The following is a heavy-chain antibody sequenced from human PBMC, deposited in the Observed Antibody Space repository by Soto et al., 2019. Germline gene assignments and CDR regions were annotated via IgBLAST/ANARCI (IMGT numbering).Heavy chain of an antibody. V-gene: IGHV4-61*01. J-gene: IGHJ5*02. CDR1: GGSVSSGSYY. CDR2: IYYSGST. CDR3: AEGGIYNWFDP. D-gene: IGHD3-16*01. Sequence: SETLSLTCTVSGGSVSSGSYYWSWIRQPPGKGLEWIGYIYYSGSTNYNPSLKSRVTISVDTSKNQFSLKLSSVTAADTAVYYCAEGGIYNWFDPCGQGTLVTVSS.